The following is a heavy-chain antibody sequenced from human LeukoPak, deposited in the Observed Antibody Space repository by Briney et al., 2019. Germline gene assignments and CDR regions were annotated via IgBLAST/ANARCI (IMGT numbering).Heavy chain of an antibody. Sequence: GGSLRLSCAASGFTFSSYSMNWVRQAPGKGLEWVSSISSSSSYIYYADSVKGRFTISRDNAKNSLYLQMNSLRVEDTAVYYCARVVAVAPDYWGQGTLVTVSS. CDR2: ISSSSSYI. CDR3: ARVVAVAPDY. J-gene: IGHJ4*02. V-gene: IGHV3-21*01. CDR1: GFTFSSYS. D-gene: IGHD6-19*01.